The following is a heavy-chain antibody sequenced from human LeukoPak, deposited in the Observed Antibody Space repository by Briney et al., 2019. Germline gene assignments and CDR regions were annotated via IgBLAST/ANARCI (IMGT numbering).Heavy chain of an antibody. CDR2: IYHTGST. D-gene: IGHD3-10*01. Sequence: SETLSLTCAVSGFSISSDKYWGWIRQPPRKGPEWIGSIYHTGSTYYNPSLKSRVTISVDTSKNQFSLKLNSVTAADTAVYYCARLSYYYYMDVWGRGTTVTVSS. CDR3: ARLSYYYYMDV. J-gene: IGHJ6*03. CDR1: GFSISSDKY. V-gene: IGHV4-38-2*01.